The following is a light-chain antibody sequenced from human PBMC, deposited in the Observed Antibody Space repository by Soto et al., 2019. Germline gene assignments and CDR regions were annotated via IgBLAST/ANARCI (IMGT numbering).Light chain of an antibody. CDR2: EAS. Sequence: QMTQSPSTLSASVGDRVTITCRSSQTVTDLVAWYQVKPGAAPKLLIYEASALESGVPPRFSGSGSGTEFALTISSLQPDDFATYFCQQYNGNPYTLGPGTKIEVK. J-gene: IGKJ2*01. CDR1: QTVTDL. V-gene: IGKV1-5*03. CDR3: QQYNGNPYT.